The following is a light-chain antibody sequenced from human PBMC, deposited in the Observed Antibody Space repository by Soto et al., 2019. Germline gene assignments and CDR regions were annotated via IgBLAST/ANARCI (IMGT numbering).Light chain of an antibody. J-gene: IGKJ1*01. Sequence: EIVLTQSPGTLSLSPGERATLSCRASQNVRSPYLAWYQQKPGQAPRLLIYAASSRAAGIPDRFTGSGSGTDFTLTISRPEPEDFAVYYCQQYGNSAWTFGQGTKVEIK. V-gene: IGKV3-20*01. CDR2: AAS. CDR3: QQYGNSAWT. CDR1: QNVRSPY.